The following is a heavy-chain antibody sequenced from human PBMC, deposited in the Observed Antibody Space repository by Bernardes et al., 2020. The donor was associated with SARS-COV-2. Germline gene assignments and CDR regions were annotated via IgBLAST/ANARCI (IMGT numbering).Heavy chain of an antibody. CDR2: ISAYNGNT. Sequence: ASVKVSCKASSYTFTSYGISWVRQAPGQGLEWMGWISAYNGNTNYAQKLQGRVTMTTDTSTSTAYMELRSLRSDDTAVYYCARDRHYYGSGSYPRGMDVWGQGTTVTVSS. V-gene: IGHV1-18*01. D-gene: IGHD3-10*01. CDR1: SYTFTSYG. CDR3: ARDRHYYGSGSYPRGMDV. J-gene: IGHJ6*02.